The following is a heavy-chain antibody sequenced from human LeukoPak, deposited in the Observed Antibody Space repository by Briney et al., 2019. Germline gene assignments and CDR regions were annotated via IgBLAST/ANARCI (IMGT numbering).Heavy chain of an antibody. D-gene: IGHD6-19*01. J-gene: IGHJ4*02. CDR3: ARHGNIAVAVPYFDY. Sequence: SETLSLTCTVSGGSISSYYWGWIRQPPGKGLEWIGYIYYSGSTNYNPSLKSRVTISVDTSKNQFSLKLSSVTAADTAVYYCARHGNIAVAVPYFDYWGQGTLVTVSS. V-gene: IGHV4-59*08. CDR1: GGSISSYY. CDR2: IYYSGST.